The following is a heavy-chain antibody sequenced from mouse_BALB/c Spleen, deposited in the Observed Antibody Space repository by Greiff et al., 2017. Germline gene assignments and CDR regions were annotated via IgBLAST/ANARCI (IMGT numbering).Heavy chain of an antibody. CDR3: ARDGGGAWFAY. V-gene: IGHV1S56*01. CDR2: IYPGNVNT. D-gene: IGHD2-3*01. Sequence: VQLQQSGPELVKPGASVRISCKASGYTFTSYYINWVKQRPGQGLEWIGWIYPGNVNTKYNEKFKGKATLTADKSSRTAYMQLSSLTSEDSAVYCCARDGGGAWFAYWGQGTLVTVSA. J-gene: IGHJ3*01. CDR1: GYTFTSYY.